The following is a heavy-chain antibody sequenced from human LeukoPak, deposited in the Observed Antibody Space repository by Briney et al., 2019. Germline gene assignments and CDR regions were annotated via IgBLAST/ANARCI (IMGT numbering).Heavy chain of an antibody. J-gene: IGHJ4*02. CDR3: ARDRGSSGRLGRFDN. CDR1: GFTLSTYW. V-gene: IGHV3-7*01. Sequence: GGSLRLSCAASGFTLSTYWMTWVRQAPGKGLEWVANIKQDGSEKYYVDSVKGRFTISRDNAKRLLYLQMNSLRVEDTAVYYCARDRGSSGRLGRFDNWGQGTLVTVSP. D-gene: IGHD6-19*01. CDR2: IKQDGSEK.